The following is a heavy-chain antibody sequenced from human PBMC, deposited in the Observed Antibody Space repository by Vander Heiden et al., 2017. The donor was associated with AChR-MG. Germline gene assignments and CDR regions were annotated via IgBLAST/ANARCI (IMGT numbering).Heavy chain of an antibody. J-gene: IGHJ3*02. D-gene: IGHD3-16*01. V-gene: IGHV4-4*08. CDR1: GGSISRYY. CDR3: ASGGKMATIYSFDI. Sequence: VQLPESGPGRVQPSETLSLTCTVSGGSISRYYWSSIRQPPGKGLEWIGYTDNSGSTNSNPSRKSRVAMSLDMSKNQFSLKLTAVTAADTATYDCASGGKMATIYSFDIWGQGTMGTVSS. CDR2: TDNSGST.